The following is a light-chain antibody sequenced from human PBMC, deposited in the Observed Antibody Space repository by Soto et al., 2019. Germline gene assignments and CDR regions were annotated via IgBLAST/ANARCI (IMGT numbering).Light chain of an antibody. Sequence: EIVMTQSPATLSASPGERAALSCRASQSVGSNLAWYQQKPGQAPRLLIFGASTRAPAIPARFSGSGSGTEFTLTISSLQSEDFAVYYCQQYKIWPEGFGGGTKVEIK. CDR1: QSVGSN. CDR3: QQYKIWPEG. J-gene: IGKJ4*01. V-gene: IGKV3-15*01. CDR2: GAS.